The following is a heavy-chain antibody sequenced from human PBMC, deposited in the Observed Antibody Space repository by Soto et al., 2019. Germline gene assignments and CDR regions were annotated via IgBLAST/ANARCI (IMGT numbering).Heavy chain of an antibody. CDR2: IHYSGSA. J-gene: IGHJ3*01. Sequence: SETLSLSCTVPGGSINSGGYYSSWIRQQPGKGLEWIGSIHYSGSAYYNPSLKNRASISVDTSKNQFSLKVSSVTAADTAVYYCARDTDILTGSEAGGAFDVWGQGTMVT. D-gene: IGHD3-9*01. V-gene: IGHV4-31*03. CDR1: GGSINSGGYY. CDR3: ARDTDILTGSEAGGAFDV.